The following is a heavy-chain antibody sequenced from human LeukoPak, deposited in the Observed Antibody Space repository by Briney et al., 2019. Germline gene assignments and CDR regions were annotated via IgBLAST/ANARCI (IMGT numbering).Heavy chain of an antibody. Sequence: PGGSLRLSCAASGFTFSNYAMHWVRQAPGKGLQYVSDISSNGGSTYYADSVKGRFTISRDNSKNTLYLQMGSLRAEDTAVYYCAKGTDYDSSGYQTGFDYWGQGTLVTVSS. CDR3: AKGTDYDSSGYQTGFDY. CDR2: ISSNGGST. D-gene: IGHD3-22*01. V-gene: IGHV3-64*02. J-gene: IGHJ4*02. CDR1: GFTFSNYA.